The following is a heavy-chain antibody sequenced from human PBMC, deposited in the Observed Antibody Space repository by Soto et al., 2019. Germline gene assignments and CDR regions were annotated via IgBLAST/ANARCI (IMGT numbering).Heavy chain of an antibody. Sequence: XGSLSLTCNVSGGSVGSSSYYWGWIRQAPGKGLKCIVSTYYSAGTYYNPSLKSRVTTSLDASKNHFSLTVTSVTAADTAIYYCARHAARGYSSSWYFDDWGQGTPVTV. CDR3: ARHAARGYSSSWYFDD. J-gene: IGHJ4*02. V-gene: IGHV4-39*02. CDR1: GGSVGSSSYY. CDR2: TYYSAGT. D-gene: IGHD6-13*01.